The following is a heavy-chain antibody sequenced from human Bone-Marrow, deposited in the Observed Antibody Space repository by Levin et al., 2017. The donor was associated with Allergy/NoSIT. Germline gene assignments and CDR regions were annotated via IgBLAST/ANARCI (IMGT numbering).Heavy chain of an antibody. V-gene: IGHV3-21*01. Sequence: PGGSLRLSCAASGFTFSSYSMNWVRQAPGKGLEWVSSISSSSSYIYYADSVKGRFTISRDNAKNSLYLQMNSLRAEDTAVYYCARLGSPSWYVAAIYYYYYMDVWGKGTTVTVSS. D-gene: IGHD6-13*01. CDR1: GFTFSSYS. CDR2: ISSSSSYI. J-gene: IGHJ6*03. CDR3: ARLGSPSWYVAAIYYYYYMDV.